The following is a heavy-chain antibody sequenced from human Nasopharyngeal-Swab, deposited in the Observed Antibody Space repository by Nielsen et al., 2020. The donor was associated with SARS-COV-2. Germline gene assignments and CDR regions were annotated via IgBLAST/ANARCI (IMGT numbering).Heavy chain of an antibody. V-gene: IGHV1-46*01. Sequence: WVRQAPGQGLEWVGITNPSGGSTSYAQKFQGRVTMTRDTSTSTVYMELSSLRSEDTAVYYCARGRDCTNGVCYAGGTDAFDIWGQGTMVTVSS. CDR3: ARGRDCTNGVCYAGGTDAFDI. CDR2: TNPSGGST. D-gene: IGHD2-8*01. J-gene: IGHJ3*02.